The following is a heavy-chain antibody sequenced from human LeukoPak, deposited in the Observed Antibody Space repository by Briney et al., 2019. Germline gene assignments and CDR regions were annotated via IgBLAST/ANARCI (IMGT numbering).Heavy chain of an antibody. CDR3: AREEGGYYDSSGYWTDY. J-gene: IGHJ4*02. Sequence: SETLSLTCTVSGGANSSYYWSWIRQPPGKGLEWIGYIYYSGSTNYNPSLKSRVTISVDTSKNQFSLKLSSVTAADTAFYYCAREEGGYYDSSGYWTDYWGQGTLVTVSS. V-gene: IGHV4-59*12. D-gene: IGHD3-22*01. CDR2: IYYSGST. CDR1: GGANSSYY.